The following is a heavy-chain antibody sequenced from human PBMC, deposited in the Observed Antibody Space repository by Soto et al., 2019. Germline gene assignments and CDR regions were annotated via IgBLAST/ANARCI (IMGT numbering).Heavy chain of an antibody. V-gene: IGHV1-69*04. Sequence: VASVKVACKSSGYTVTSYGISWVRQAPGQGLEWMGRIIPILGIANYAQKFQGRVTITADKSTSTAYMELSSLRSEDTAVYYCARGDCSGGSCYSSYYYYYMDVWGKGTTVTVSS. CDR1: GYTVTSYG. CDR2: IIPILGIA. J-gene: IGHJ6*03. D-gene: IGHD2-15*01. CDR3: ARGDCSGGSCYSSYYYYYMDV.